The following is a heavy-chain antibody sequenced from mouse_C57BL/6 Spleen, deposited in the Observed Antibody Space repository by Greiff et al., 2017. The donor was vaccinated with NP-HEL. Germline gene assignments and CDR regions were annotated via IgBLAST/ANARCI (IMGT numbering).Heavy chain of an antibody. D-gene: IGHD2-3*01. CDR2: IYPGDGDT. CDR1: GYAFSSSW. J-gene: IGHJ3*01. V-gene: IGHV1-82*01. CDR3: GRSEGAYDGYPLAY. Sequence: QVQLQQSGPELVKPGASVKISCKASGYAFSSSWMNWVKQRPGKGLEWIGRIYPGDGDTNYNGKFKGKATLTADKSSSTAYMQLSSLTSEDSAVYFWGRSEGAYDGYPLAYWGQGTLVTVSA.